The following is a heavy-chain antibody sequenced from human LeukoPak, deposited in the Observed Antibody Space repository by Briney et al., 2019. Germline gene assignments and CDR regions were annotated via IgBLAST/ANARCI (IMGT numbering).Heavy chain of an antibody. V-gene: IGHV4-34*01. J-gene: IGHJ6*03. CDR3: ASRSMVRGVISLRSYYYMDV. CDR2: INHSGST. D-gene: IGHD3-10*01. Sequence: PSETLSLTCAVYGGSFSGYYWSWIRQPPGKGLEWIGEINHSGSTNYNPSLKSRVTISVDTSKNQFSLKLSSVTAADTAVYYCASRSMVRGVISLRSYYYMDVWGKGTTVTVSS. CDR1: GGSFSGYY.